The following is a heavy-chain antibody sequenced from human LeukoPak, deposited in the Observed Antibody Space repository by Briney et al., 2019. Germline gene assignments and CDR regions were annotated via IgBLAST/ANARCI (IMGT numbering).Heavy chain of an antibody. CDR1: GDTLTDYD. Sequence: ASVKVSFKTSGDTLTDYDINWVGQATGRGLEGMGGVNLHSGNTGFAQSFQDRVSITIDTCTKTFSLELSSLRSEDTAVYYCARGRLWGGAPWGTYYFDLWGQGTLLSVSS. D-gene: IGHD3-16*01. V-gene: IGHV1-8*03. J-gene: IGHJ4*02. CDR2: VNLHSGNT. CDR3: ARGRLWGGAPWGTYYFDL.